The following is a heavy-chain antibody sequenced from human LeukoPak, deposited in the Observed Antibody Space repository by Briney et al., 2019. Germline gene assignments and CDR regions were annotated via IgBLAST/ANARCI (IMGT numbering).Heavy chain of an antibody. CDR3: ARDYGSGSYYDY. CDR1: GFSLSTSGVC. J-gene: IGHJ4*02. CDR2: IDWDDDK. V-gene: IGHV2-70*11. Sequence: ESGPTLVNPTQTLTLTCTFSGFSLSTSGVCVSWIRQPPGKALEWLARIDWDDDKYYSTSLKTRLTISKDTSKNQVVLTMTNMDPVDTATYYCARDYGSGSYYDYWGQGTLVTVSS. D-gene: IGHD3-10*01.